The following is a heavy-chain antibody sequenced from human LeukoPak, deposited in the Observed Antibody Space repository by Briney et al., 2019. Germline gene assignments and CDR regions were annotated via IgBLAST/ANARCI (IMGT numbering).Heavy chain of an antibody. CDR3: AKSGSLAAARDY. CDR1: GFTFSSCA. Sequence: GGSLRLSCAASGFTFSSCAMSWVRQAPGKGLEWVSAISGSGGSTYYADSVKGRFTISRDNSKNMLYLQMNSLRAEDTAVYYCAKSGSLAAARDYWGQGTLVTVSS. V-gene: IGHV3-23*01. CDR2: ISGSGGST. D-gene: IGHD6-13*01. J-gene: IGHJ4*02.